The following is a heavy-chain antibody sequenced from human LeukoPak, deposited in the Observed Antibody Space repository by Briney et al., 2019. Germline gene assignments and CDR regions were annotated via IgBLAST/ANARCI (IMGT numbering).Heavy chain of an antibody. Sequence: GSLRLYCLGSGFTLSNYWMSWVPQAPGNGLEGVANIDGDVSTEAYVDSLKGRFTISRDNAKNSLYRQRSNLRVEDTAVYYCARGGAAFAESRYWGQGTLVSVS. CDR1: GFTLSNYW. CDR3: ARGGAAFAESRY. J-gene: IGHJ4*02. CDR2: IDGDVSTE. D-gene: IGHD6-13*01. V-gene: IGHV3-7*01.